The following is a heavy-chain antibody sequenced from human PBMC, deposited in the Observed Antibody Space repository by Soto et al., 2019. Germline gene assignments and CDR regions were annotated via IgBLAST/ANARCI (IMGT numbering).Heavy chain of an antibody. V-gene: IGHV4-30-2*01. J-gene: IGHJ5*02. CDR3: ARVSRRGWFDP. CDR2: IYHSGST. Sequence: SETLPLTWGVSGGSSSSGGYSWSWIRQPPGKGLEWIGYIYHSGSTYYNPALKSRVTISVDRSKNQFSLKLSSVTAADTAVYYCARVSRRGWFDPWGQGTLLTVSS. CDR1: GGSSSSGGYS. D-gene: IGHD3-10*01.